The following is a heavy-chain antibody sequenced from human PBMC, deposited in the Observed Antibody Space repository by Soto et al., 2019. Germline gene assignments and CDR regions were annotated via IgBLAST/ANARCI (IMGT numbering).Heavy chain of an antibody. V-gene: IGHV5-51*01. CDR3: ARHYYPSPKLKYYFFYGLDV. J-gene: IGHJ6*02. D-gene: IGHD3-3*01. CDR1: GYSFNKYW. Sequence: GESLKISCKGSGYSFNKYWIGWVRQMPVKGLEWMGVIYPGDSDIRYGPSFQGQVTISVDKTTSTAYLQWRSLKASDTAVYYCARHYYPSPKLKYYFFYGLDVWGQGTTVTVSS. CDR2: IYPGDSDI.